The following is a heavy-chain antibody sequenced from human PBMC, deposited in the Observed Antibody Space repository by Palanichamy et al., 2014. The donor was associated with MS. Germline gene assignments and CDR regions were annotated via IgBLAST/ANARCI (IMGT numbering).Heavy chain of an antibody. CDR1: GFTFSSYA. V-gene: IGHV3-23*01. CDR2: ISVSGGST. CDR3: AKSRGAAGATDYFDY. D-gene: IGHD1-26*01. J-gene: IGHJ4*02. Sequence: EVQLLESGGDLVQPGGSLRLSCAASGFTFSSYAMRWVRQAPGKGLEWVSAISVSGGSTYYADSVKGRFTISRDNSKNTLYLQMNSLRAEDTAVYYCAKSRGAAGATDYFDYWGQGTLVTVSS.